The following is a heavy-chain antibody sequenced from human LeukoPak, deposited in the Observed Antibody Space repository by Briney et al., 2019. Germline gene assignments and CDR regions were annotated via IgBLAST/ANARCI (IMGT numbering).Heavy chain of an antibody. Sequence: ASVKVSCKASGYTFTSYDINWVRQATGQGLEWMGWMNPNSGNTNYAQKLQGRVTMTTDTSTSTAYMELRSLRSDDTAVYYCARGNYDFWSGYYNYYYYYMDVWGKGTTVTVSS. CDR1: GYTFTSYD. CDR2: MNPNSGNT. D-gene: IGHD3-3*01. CDR3: ARGNYDFWSGYYNYYYYYMDV. J-gene: IGHJ6*03. V-gene: IGHV1-8*01.